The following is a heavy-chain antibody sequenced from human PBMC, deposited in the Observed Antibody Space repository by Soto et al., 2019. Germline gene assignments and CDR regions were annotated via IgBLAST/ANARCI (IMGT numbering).Heavy chain of an antibody. Sequence: QVQLVQSGAEVKKPGASVKVSCKGSGYTFSIYGITWVRQAPGQGLEWMGWTSLYKGNTKYAQKFQGRVTMTTDTSTNTAYMELRSLTSDDTAVYFCVRDLDASGNYYTDYWGQGTLVTVSS. D-gene: IGHD3-10*01. V-gene: IGHV1-18*01. CDR2: TSLYKGNT. CDR1: GYTFSIYG. J-gene: IGHJ4*02. CDR3: VRDLDASGNYYTDY.